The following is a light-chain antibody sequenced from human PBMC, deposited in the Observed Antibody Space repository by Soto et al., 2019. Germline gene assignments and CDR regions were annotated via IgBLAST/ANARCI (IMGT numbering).Light chain of an antibody. V-gene: IGLV2-23*02. CDR2: EVS. Sequence: QSALTQPASVSGPPGQSIPISCLGPSRVVGSYNLVSWYQQHPGKAPKLMIYEVSKRPSGVSNRFSGSNSGNTASLTISGLQAEDEADYYCCSYAGSSTSLYVFGTGTKLTVL. J-gene: IGLJ1*01. CDR1: SRVVGSYNL. CDR3: CSYAGSSTSLYV.